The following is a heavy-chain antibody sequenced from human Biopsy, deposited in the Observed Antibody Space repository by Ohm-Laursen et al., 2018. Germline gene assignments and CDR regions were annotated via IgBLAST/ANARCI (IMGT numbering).Heavy chain of an antibody. Sequence: SETLSLTCTVSGDSFNNYYWSWIRQPAGKGLEWIGRIYTSGSPNYNLSLESRVTMSVDTSKNQFSLNLRSVTAADTAVYYCARGTGRYYVYGAFDIWGQGTVVTVSS. CDR2: IYTSGSP. J-gene: IGHJ3*02. V-gene: IGHV4-4*07. CDR1: GDSFNNYY. D-gene: IGHD1-26*01. CDR3: ARGTGRYYVYGAFDI.